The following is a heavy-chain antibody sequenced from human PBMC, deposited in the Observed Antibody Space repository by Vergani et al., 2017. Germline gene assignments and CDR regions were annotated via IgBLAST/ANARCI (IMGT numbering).Heavy chain of an antibody. J-gene: IGHJ6*02. V-gene: IGHV3-23*01. CDR1: GLTFNHYA. Sequence: EVQLLESGGDLVQPGGSLRLSCAASGLTFNHYAMNWVRQSPGKGLEWVSGISGSGGSTYYAGSVKGRFTSSRDSSKNTLYLQMNSLSAGDTAVYYCAKANPRNSGYYYLYYYHAMDVWGQGTTVTVSS. CDR3: AKANPRNSGYYYLYYYHAMDV. CDR2: ISGSGGST. D-gene: IGHD5-12*01.